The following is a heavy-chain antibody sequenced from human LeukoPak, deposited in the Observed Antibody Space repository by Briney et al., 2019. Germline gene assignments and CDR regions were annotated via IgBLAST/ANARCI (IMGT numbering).Heavy chain of an antibody. V-gene: IGHV4-4*02. CDR1: GGSISNNNW. D-gene: IGHD3-10*01. Sequence: SGTLSLTCGVSGGSISNNNWWSWVRQPPGKGLEWIGEIYHSGSTNYNPSLKSRVTISVDTSKNQFSLKLSSVTAADTAVYYCARVDYGSGGYYFDCWGQGTLVTVSS. CDR2: IYHSGST. J-gene: IGHJ4*02. CDR3: ARVDYGSGGYYFDC.